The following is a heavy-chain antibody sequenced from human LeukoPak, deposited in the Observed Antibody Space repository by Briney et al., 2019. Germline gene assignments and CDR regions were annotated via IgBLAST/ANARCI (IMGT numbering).Heavy chain of an antibody. V-gene: IGHV1-2*02. CDR3: ARGEYSNGYPYRLDS. D-gene: IGHD3-16*01. J-gene: IGHJ4*02. CDR2: INPKSGDA. CDR1: GSTFSDYH. Sequence: GSVMVSCKASGSTFSDYHINWVRQASGQGPEWMGWINPKSGDAKYGQAFQGRVTMTRDTSTSTAYMELNRLRFDDTAMYYCARGEYSNGYPYRLDSWGQGTLVTVSS.